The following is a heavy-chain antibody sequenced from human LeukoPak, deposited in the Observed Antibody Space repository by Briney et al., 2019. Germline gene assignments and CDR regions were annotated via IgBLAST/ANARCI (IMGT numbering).Heavy chain of an antibody. Sequence: GESLKISCKGSGYSFTSYWIGWVRQMPGKGLEWMGVIYPGDSDTRYSPSFQGQVTISADKSISTAYLQWSSLKASDTAMYYCARQGITIFNWFDPWGQGTLVTVSS. CDR2: IYPGDSDT. J-gene: IGHJ5*02. V-gene: IGHV5-51*01. CDR3: ARQGITIFNWFDP. D-gene: IGHD3-9*01. CDR1: GYSFTSYW.